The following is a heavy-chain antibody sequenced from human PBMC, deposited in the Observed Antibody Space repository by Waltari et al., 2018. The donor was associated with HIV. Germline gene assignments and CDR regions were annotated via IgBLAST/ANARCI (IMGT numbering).Heavy chain of an antibody. CDR2: INTNTGHP. J-gene: IGHJ4*02. CDR3: VRDGGRSRAFDY. CDR1: GYTFTTNS. V-gene: IGHV7-4-1*02. D-gene: IGHD3-10*01. Sequence: QVQLVQSGSELKKPGTSVKLSCKSSGYTFTTNSLNWVRQAPGQGLEWMGWINTNTGHPMYAQGFTVRFVVSLDTSVSTAYLQISSLKAEDTAVYYCVRDGGRSRAFDYWGQGTLVTVAS.